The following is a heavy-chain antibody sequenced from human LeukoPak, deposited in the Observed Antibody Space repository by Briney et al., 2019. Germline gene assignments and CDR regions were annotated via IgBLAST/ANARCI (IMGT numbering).Heavy chain of an antibody. D-gene: IGHD1-26*01. CDR2: IHYSGST. Sequence: PSETLSLTCTVSDYSISSGYYWGWIRQPPGKGLEWIGSIHYSGSTYYNPSLKSRVTISVDTSKNQFSLKLTSVTAADTAVYYCARDRLGATDYNWFDPWGQGTLVTVSS. CDR1: DYSISSGYY. V-gene: IGHV4-38-2*02. CDR3: ARDRLGATDYNWFDP. J-gene: IGHJ5*02.